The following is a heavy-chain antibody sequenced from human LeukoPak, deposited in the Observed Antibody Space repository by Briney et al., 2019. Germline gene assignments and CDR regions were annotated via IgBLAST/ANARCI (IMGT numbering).Heavy chain of an antibody. Sequence: GGSLRLSCAASGFTFSSYSMNWVRQAPGKGLEWVSYISSSSSTIYYADSVKGRFTISRDNAKNSLYLQMNSLRAEDTAVYYCAREKGGWTNWFDPWGQGTLVTVSS. CDR3: AREKGGWTNWFDP. J-gene: IGHJ5*02. CDR1: GFTFSSYS. CDR2: ISSSSSTI. D-gene: IGHD6-19*01. V-gene: IGHV3-48*01.